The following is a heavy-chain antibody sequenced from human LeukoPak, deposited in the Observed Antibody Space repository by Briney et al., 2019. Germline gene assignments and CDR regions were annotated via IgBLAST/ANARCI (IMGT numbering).Heavy chain of an antibody. J-gene: IGHJ4*02. CDR3: AIPCSSTSCYSPSFDY. Sequence: GSLRLSCAASGFTFSSYAMSWVRQAPGKGLEWVSAISGSGGSTYYADSVKGRFTISRDNSKNTLYLQMNSLRAEDTAVYYCAIPCSSTSCYSPSFDYWGQGTLVTVSS. CDR1: GFTFSSYA. V-gene: IGHV3-23*01. D-gene: IGHD2-2*02. CDR2: ISGSGGST.